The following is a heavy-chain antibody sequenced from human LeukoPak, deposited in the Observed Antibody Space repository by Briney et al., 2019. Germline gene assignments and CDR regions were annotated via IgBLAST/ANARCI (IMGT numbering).Heavy chain of an antibody. Sequence: GSPRLSCAASGFTFSSYGMHWVCQAPGKGLEWVAVISYDGSNKYYVDSMKGRFTISRDNSKNTLYLQMNSLRAEDTAVYYCAKEVRSYVSYYGMDGWGQGRTVSVSS. CDR2: ISYDGSNK. V-gene: IGHV3-30*18. D-gene: IGHD1-26*01. J-gene: IGHJ6*01. CDR1: GFTFSSYG. CDR3: AKEVRSYVSYYGMDG.